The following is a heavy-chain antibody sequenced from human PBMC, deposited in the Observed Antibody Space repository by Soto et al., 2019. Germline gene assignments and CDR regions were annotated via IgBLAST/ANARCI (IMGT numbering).Heavy chain of an antibody. CDR3: AKTSMYYDFWSGYSGYFDY. Sequence: QPGGSLRLSCAASGFTFSSYAMSWVRQAPGKGLEWVSAISGSGGSTYYADSVKGRFTISRDNSKNTLYLQMNSLRAEDTAVYYCAKTSMYYDFWSGYSGYFDYWGQGTLVTVSS. V-gene: IGHV3-23*01. J-gene: IGHJ4*02. CDR2: ISGSGGST. CDR1: GFTFSSYA. D-gene: IGHD3-3*01.